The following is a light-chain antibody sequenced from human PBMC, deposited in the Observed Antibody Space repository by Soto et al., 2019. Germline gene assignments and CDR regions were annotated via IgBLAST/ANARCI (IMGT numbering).Light chain of an antibody. J-gene: IGLJ1*01. CDR1: KSDIGVYDF. CDR2: EVV. Sequence: QSALTQPPSASGSPGQSVTISCTGTKSDIGVYDFVSWYQHHPGKAPRLIIYEVVQLPSGVPDRFSGSKSGNTASLTVSGLQAADEADYFCKSYACSNTYVFGSGTKLTVL. CDR3: KSYACSNTYV. V-gene: IGLV2-8*01.